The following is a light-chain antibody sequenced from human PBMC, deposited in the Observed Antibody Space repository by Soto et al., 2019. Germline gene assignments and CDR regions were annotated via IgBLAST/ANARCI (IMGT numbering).Light chain of an antibody. V-gene: IGLV2-14*01. CDR2: DVS. CDR3: SSYTSSSTHL. Sequence: QSVLTQPASVSGSPGQSITISCTGTSSDVGGYNYVSWYQQHPGKAPKLMIYDVSNRPSGVSNRFSGSKSGNTASLTISGLQAEDEVDYYCSSYTSSSTHLYGGGTKLTVL. CDR1: SSDVGGYNY. J-gene: IGLJ2*01.